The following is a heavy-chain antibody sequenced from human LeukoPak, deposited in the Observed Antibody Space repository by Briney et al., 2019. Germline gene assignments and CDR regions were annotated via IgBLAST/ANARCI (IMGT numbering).Heavy chain of an antibody. D-gene: IGHD5-24*01. Sequence: GGSLRLSCAASGFTFSNYAVSCVRQAPGKGLEWVSGISGRGGSTYYADSVKGRFTISRDNSKNTLYLQINSLRAEDTAVYHCAKDLVEMATVNWFDPWGQGTLVTVSS. CDR1: GFTFSNYA. CDR2: ISGRGGST. J-gene: IGHJ5*02. V-gene: IGHV3-23*01. CDR3: AKDLVEMATVNWFDP.